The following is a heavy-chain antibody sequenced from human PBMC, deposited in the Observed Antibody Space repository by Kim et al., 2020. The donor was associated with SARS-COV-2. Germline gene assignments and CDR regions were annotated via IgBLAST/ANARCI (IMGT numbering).Heavy chain of an antibody. D-gene: IGHD2-2*01. J-gene: IGHJ4*02. CDR2: ISSNGGST. V-gene: IGHV3-64D*09. CDR1: GFTFSSYA. Sequence: GGSLRLSCSASGFTFSSYAMHWVRQAPGKGLEYVSAISSNGGSTYYADSVKGRFTISRDNSKNTLYLQMSSLRAEDTAVYYCVKEGDHASSARYVVPAANPDYWGQGTLVTVSS. CDR3: VKEGDHASSARYVVPAANPDY.